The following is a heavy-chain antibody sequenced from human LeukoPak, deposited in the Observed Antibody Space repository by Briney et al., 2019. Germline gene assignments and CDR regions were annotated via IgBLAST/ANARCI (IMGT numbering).Heavy chain of an antibody. CDR2: INSDGSST. Sequence: GGSLRLSCAASGFTFSSYWMHWVRQAPGKGLVWVSRINSDGSSTSYADSMKGRFTISRDNAKNTLYLQMNSLRAEDTAVYYCARDTGDSGSSWYFYYYYYGMDVWGQGTTVTVSS. V-gene: IGHV3-74*01. D-gene: IGHD6-13*01. CDR1: GFTFSSYW. J-gene: IGHJ6*02. CDR3: ARDTGDSGSSWYFYYYYYGMDV.